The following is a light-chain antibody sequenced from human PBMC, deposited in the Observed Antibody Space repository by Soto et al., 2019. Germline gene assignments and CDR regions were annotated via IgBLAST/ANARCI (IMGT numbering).Light chain of an antibody. Sequence: QSALTQPASVSGSPGQSITISCTGTSSDVGAYNYVSWFQQHPGKAPTLIISEVSNRPSGVSNRFSGSKSGNAASLTTSGLQAEDEADYFCFSFTTDWTHVFGTGTKV. CDR3: FSFTTDWTHV. V-gene: IGLV2-14*01. CDR1: SSDVGAYNY. CDR2: EVS. J-gene: IGLJ1*01.